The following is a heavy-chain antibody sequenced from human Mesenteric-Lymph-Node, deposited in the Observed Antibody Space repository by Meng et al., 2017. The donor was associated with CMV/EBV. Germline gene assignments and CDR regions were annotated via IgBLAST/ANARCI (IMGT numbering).Heavy chain of an antibody. V-gene: IGHV3-11*04. CDR3: ARDRGTAVGEDGMDV. CDR2: ISTGGTTI. Sequence: GESLKISCAASGFIFSDYYMSWIRQAPGRGLEWVSYISTGGTTIYYADSVKGRFTISRDNAKNSLYLQMNSLRAEDTAVYYCARDRGTAVGEDGMDVWGQGTTVTVSS. D-gene: IGHD6-19*01. J-gene: IGHJ6*02. CDR1: GFIFSDYY.